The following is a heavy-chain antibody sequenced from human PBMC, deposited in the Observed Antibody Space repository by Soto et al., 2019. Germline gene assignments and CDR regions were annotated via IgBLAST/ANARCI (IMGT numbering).Heavy chain of an antibody. Sequence: SETLSLTCSVSSDSMSSGGYYWSWIRQHPGKGLEWIGYIYSNGDTYYNPSLKSRVTISVDTSKNQFSLNLTSVTAADTAVYYCARRGGGSSGYYYYAMDVWGQGTTVTVSS. J-gene: IGHJ6*02. CDR2: IYSNGDT. CDR3: ARRGGGSSGYYYYAMDV. D-gene: IGHD6-6*01. V-gene: IGHV4-31*03. CDR1: SDSMSSGGYY.